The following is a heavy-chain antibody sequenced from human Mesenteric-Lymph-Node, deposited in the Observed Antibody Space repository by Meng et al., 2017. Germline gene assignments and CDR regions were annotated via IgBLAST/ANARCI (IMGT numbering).Heavy chain of an antibody. CDR1: GDSFNDYY. CDR3: ARIGYN. J-gene: IGHJ4*02. Sequence: SQTLSLTCAVYGDSFNDYYWSWIRQPPGGGLEWIGEINHRGTTTSNPSLKSRVTISVDTSKKQFSLKLSSVTAADTAICYYARIGYNWGQGSPVTVSS. V-gene: IGHV4-34*01. D-gene: IGHD6-13*01. CDR2: INHRGTT.